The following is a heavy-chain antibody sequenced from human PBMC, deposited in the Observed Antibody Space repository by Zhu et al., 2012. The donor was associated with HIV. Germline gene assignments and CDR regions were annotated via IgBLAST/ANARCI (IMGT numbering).Heavy chain of an antibody. CDR1: GFTFSGSA. CDR3: TRMSPRGYYYYYAMDV. J-gene: IGHJ6*02. Sequence: EVQLVESGGDLVQRGGSLKLSCVASGFTFSGSAIHWVRQASGKGLEWVGHIRSKANNYATAYAASVKGRFSISRDDSKNMAFLQMNSLKTEDTAVYYCTRMSPRGYYYYYAMDVWAKGPRSPSP. CDR2: IRSKANNYAT. V-gene: IGHV3-73*02.